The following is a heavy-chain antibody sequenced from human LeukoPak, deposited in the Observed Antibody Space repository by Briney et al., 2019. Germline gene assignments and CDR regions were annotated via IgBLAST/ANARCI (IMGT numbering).Heavy chain of an antibody. CDR3: ARGSYYGSGFLFDY. V-gene: IGHV1-8*01. J-gene: IGHJ4*02. D-gene: IGHD3-10*01. CDR1: GYTFTSYD. CDR2: MNPNSGNT. Sequence: GASVKVSCKASGYTFTSYDINWVRQATGQGLEWMGWMNPNSGNTGYAQKFQGRVTMTRNTSISTAYMELSSLRSEDTAVYYGARGSYYGSGFLFDYWGQGTLVTVSS.